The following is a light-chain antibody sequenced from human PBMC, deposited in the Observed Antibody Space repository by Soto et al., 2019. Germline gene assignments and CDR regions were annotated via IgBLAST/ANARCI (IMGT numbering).Light chain of an antibody. Sequence: DSRRTQSTSTLSAYVGDRVTITCRASQSVTKWVAWYQQRPGQAPKILIWDASTLQRGVPSRFSGSGFGTEFTLSISSLQPDDFAPYSCQPSNRHSSWSSGQGSKVDIK. J-gene: IGKJ1*01. CDR1: QSVTKW. V-gene: IGKV1-5*01. CDR2: DAS. CDR3: QPSNRHSSWS.